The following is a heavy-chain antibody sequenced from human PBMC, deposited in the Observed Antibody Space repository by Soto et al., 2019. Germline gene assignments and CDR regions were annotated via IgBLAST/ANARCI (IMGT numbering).Heavy chain of an antibody. CDR1: GDSVSSNSAA. D-gene: IGHD6-13*01. Sequence: PSQTLSLTCVISGDSVSSNSAAWNWIRQSPSRGLERLGRTYYRSKWYNDYAASGKSRITNNPNTSKNQFSLQLNSVTAEDTAVYYCARAGVIAAAGDWNFDYWGQGTLVTISS. CDR2: TYYRSKWYN. CDR3: ARAGVIAAAGDWNFDY. V-gene: IGHV6-1*01. J-gene: IGHJ4*02.